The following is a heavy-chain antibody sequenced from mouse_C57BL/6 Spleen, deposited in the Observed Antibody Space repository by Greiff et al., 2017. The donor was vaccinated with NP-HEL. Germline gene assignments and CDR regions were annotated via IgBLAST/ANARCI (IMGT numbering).Heavy chain of an antibody. V-gene: IGHV3-6*01. Sequence: VQLKESGPGLVKPSQSLSLTCSVTGYSITSGYYWNWIRQFPGNKLEWMGYISYDGSNNYNPSLKNRISITRDTSKNQFFLKLNSVTTEDTATYYGARERGDGSSPAWFAYWGQGTLVTVSA. CDR2: ISYDGSN. CDR1: GYSITSGYY. J-gene: IGHJ3*01. CDR3: ARERGDGSSPAWFAY. D-gene: IGHD1-1*01.